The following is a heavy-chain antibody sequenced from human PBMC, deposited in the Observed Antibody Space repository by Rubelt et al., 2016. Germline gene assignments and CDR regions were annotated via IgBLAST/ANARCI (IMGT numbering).Heavy chain of an antibody. CDR2: IYSGGST. Sequence: VQLVESGGGVVQPGGSLRLSCAASGFTFSSYSMNWVRQAPGKGLEWVSVIYSGGSTYYADSVKGRFTISRDNSKNTLYLQMNSLRAEDTAVYYCARGITMVRGVRNYYYYGMDVWGQGTTVTVSS. D-gene: IGHD3-10*01. CDR3: ARGITMVRGVRNYYYYGMDV. J-gene: IGHJ6*02. V-gene: IGHV3-66*01. CDR1: GFTFSSYS.